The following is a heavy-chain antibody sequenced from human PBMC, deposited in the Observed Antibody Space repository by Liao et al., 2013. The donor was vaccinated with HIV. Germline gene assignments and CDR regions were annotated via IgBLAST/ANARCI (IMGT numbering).Heavy chain of an antibody. Sequence: QVQLQESGPGLVKPSETLSLTCTVSGGSISNHYWGWVRQPPGKGLEWIGSIYFSGSTYYNPSLRSRVAISLDPSKNQFSLKLTSATAADTAIYYCTRESSRFWGNWFDPWGQGTLVTVSS. J-gene: IGHJ5*02. D-gene: IGHD3-16*01. V-gene: IGHV4-39*07. CDR1: GGSISNHY. CDR3: TRESSRFWGNWFDP. CDR2: IYFSGST.